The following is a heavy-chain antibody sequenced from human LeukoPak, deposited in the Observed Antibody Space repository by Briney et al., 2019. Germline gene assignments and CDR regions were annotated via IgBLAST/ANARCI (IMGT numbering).Heavy chain of an antibody. D-gene: IGHD5-18*01. CDR1: GGSISSGDYY. CDR2: IYYSGSI. V-gene: IGHV4-30-4*01. J-gene: IGHJ4*02. Sequence: SQTLSLTCTVSGGSISSGDYYWSWIRQSPGKGLEWIGFIYYSGSIYYNPSLKSRVTISADTSKNQFSLKLSSVTAADTAVYYCARDRGYSYGPFDYWGQGTLVTVSS. CDR3: ARDRGYSYGPFDY.